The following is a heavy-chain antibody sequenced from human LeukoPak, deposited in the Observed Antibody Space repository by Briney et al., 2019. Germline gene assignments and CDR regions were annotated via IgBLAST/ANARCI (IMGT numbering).Heavy chain of an antibody. D-gene: IGHD3-22*01. CDR1: GFIFSSYA. J-gene: IGHJ4*02. CDR3: AKGTSYFFDSSGLFGYFDY. Sequence: GGSLRLSCAASGFIFSSYAMSWVRQAPGKGLEWVSAITGGGETTYYADSVKGRFTISRDTSKNTLYLQMNSLRAEDTAVYYCAKGTSYFFDSSGLFGYFDYWGQGSLVTVSS. CDR2: ITGGGETT. V-gene: IGHV3-23*01.